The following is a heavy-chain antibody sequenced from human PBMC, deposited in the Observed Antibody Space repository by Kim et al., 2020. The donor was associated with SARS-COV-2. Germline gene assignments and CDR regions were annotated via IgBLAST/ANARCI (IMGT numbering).Heavy chain of an antibody. D-gene: IGHD3-10*01. CDR2: GDEK. J-gene: IGHJ4*02. CDR3: ANGGWLDY. V-gene: IGHV3-7*01. Sequence: GDEKNYVDTVTSQFTNSRDNAKNTLFLQLNTLRDEDSAVYYCANGGWLDYWGQGTLVTVSS.